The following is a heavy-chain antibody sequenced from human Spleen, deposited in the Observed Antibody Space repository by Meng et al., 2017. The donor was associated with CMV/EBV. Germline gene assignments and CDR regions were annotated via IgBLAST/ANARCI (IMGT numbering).Heavy chain of an antibody. CDR3: ARKMSLAATGNYYGMDV. CDR1: GYTFTIYD. J-gene: IGHJ6*02. CDR2: MHTNSGNT. D-gene: IGHD6-25*01. Sequence: ASVKVSCKASGYTFTIYDINWVRQATGQGLEWMGWMHTNSGNTGYAQKFQGRVTMTRNTSISTAYMELGSLRSEDTAVYYCARKMSLAATGNYYGMDVWGQGTTVTVSS. V-gene: IGHV1-8*01.